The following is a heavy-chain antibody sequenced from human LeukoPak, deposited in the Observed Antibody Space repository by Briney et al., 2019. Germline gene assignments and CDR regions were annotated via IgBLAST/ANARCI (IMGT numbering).Heavy chain of an antibody. J-gene: IGHJ4*02. Sequence: SETLSLTCTVSCDSISTYYWSWIRQPPGKGLEWIGYIYYTGSTSYNPSLKSRVTMSLDASKNQFSLELNSVTPADTAVYYCAREDLYSGSYYDYWGQGTLVTVSS. CDR3: AREDLYSGSYYDY. D-gene: IGHD1-26*01. V-gene: IGHV4-59*01. CDR1: CDSISTYY. CDR2: IYYTGST.